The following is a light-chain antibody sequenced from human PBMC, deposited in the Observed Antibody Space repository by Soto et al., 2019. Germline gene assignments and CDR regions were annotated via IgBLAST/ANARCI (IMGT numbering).Light chain of an antibody. CDR3: AAWDDSLSGYYV. CDR1: SSNIGSNY. V-gene: IGLV1-47*02. Sequence: QSVLTQPPSASGTPGQRVTISCSGSSSNIGSNYVYWYQQLPGTAPKLLIYSNNQRPSGVPDRFSGSKSGTSASLAISGLRSEDEADYYCAAWDDSLSGYYVFGTGTKVNV. CDR2: SNN. J-gene: IGLJ1*01.